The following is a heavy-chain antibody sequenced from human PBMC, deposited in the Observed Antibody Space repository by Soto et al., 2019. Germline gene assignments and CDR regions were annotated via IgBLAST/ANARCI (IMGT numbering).Heavy chain of an antibody. CDR1: GGSFSGYY. V-gene: IGHV4-34*01. Sequence: QVQLQQWGAGPLRPLETLSLTCGVSGGSFSGYYWAWIRQSPGKELEWIGEINDRGSINYNPALKSRVRISVDTSKNPYSLNLRSVTAADTAVYYCARESHDILTGPPWVWYFDLWGRGTLVTVSS. CDR2: INDRGSI. CDR3: ARESHDILTGPPWVWYFDL. D-gene: IGHD3-9*01. J-gene: IGHJ2*01.